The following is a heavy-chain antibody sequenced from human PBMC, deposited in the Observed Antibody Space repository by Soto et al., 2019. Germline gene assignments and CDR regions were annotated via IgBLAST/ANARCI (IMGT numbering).Heavy chain of an antibody. CDR1: GYTFTSYG. V-gene: IGHV1-18*04. CDR3: ARRPHRRGATTSYFDL. J-gene: IGHJ4*02. Sequence: ASVKVSCKPSGYTFTSYGFSWVRQAPGQGPEWMGWISTWNDGKTDAQKFRGRVTISLDTSKNQFSLRLSSVTAADTAVFYCARRPHRRGATTSYFDLWGQGTLVTVSS. D-gene: IGHD1-26*01. CDR2: ISTWNDGK.